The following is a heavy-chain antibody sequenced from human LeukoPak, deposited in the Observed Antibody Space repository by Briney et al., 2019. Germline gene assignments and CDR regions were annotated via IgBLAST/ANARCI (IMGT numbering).Heavy chain of an antibody. CDR2: VYYSGST. CDR1: GGSISSSSYY. D-gene: IGHD5-18*01. V-gene: IGHV4-39*07. Sequence: SETLSLTCTVSGGSISSSSYYWGWIRQPPGKGLEWIGSVYYSGSTYYNPSLKSRVTIYTSKNQFSLKLSSVTAADTAVYYCAGGYSYGPIDYWGQGTLVTVSS. J-gene: IGHJ4*02. CDR3: AGGYSYGPIDY.